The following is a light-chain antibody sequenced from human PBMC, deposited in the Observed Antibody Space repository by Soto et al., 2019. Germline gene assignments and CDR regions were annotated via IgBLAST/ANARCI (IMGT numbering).Light chain of an antibody. CDR3: QQYGSSPKT. J-gene: IGKJ1*01. Sequence: EIVLTQSPGTLSLSPGERATLSSRASQIVSSSYLAWYQQKPGQAPRLLIYGASSRATGIPDRFSGSGSGTDFTLTISRLEPEDFAVYYCQQYGSSPKTFGQGTKVDIK. CDR1: QIVSSSY. V-gene: IGKV3-20*01. CDR2: GAS.